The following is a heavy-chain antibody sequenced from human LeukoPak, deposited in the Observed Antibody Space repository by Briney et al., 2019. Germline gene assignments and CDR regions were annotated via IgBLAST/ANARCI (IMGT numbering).Heavy chain of an antibody. CDR2: VHPYSGNT. D-gene: IGHD1-14*01. CDR3: ARGPRNDP. Sequence: ASVKVSFKTSGYPFITWEINWVRQAAGQGLEWLGWVHPYSGNTDYAQNFRGRVTMSRDTSTSTAYMELSGLRLDDTAVYFCARGPRNDPWGQGTLVTVSS. CDR1: GYPFITWE. J-gene: IGHJ5*02. V-gene: IGHV1-8*01.